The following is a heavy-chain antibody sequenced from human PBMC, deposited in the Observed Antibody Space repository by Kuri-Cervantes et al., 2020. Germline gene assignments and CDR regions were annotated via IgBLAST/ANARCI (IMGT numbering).Heavy chain of an antibody. CDR3: ARGGMYYYGSGSSAGNWFDP. D-gene: IGHD3-10*01. J-gene: IGHJ5*02. V-gene: IGHV4-34*01. CDR2: INHSGST. Sequence: SETLSLTCAVYGGSFSGYYWSWIRQPPGKGLEWIGEINHSGSTNYNPSLKSRVTISVDTSKNQFSLKLSSVTAADTAVYYCARGGMYYYGSGSSAGNWFDPWGQGTLVTVYS. CDR1: GGSFSGYY.